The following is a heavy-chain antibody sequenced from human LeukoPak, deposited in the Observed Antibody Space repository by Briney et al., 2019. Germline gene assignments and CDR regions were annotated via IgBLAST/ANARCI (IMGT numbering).Heavy chain of an antibody. Sequence: GSLRLSCAASGFTFSSYWMSWVRQAPGKGLEWVANIKQDGSEKYYVDSVKGRFTISRDNAKNSLYLQMNSLRAEDTAVYYCARSGIAVAGTYFDYWGQGTLVTVSS. CDR2: IKQDGSEK. V-gene: IGHV3-7*01. CDR1: GFTFSSYW. CDR3: ARSGIAVAGTYFDY. D-gene: IGHD6-19*01. J-gene: IGHJ4*02.